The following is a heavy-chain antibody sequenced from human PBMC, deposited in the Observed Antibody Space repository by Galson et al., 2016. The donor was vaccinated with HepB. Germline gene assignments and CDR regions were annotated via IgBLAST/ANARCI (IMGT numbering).Heavy chain of an antibody. D-gene: IGHD1-26*01. Sequence: SLRLSCAGSRFTFSQHAMHWLRQAPGKGLEWVAVICRDGNNKYYADSVKGRFTMSRDNSKNMAYLQMNNLRPDDTALYYCARELRGGSHFTFDLWGQGTLVTVSS. CDR3: ARELRGGSHFTFDL. J-gene: IGHJ4*02. CDR1: RFTFSQHA. V-gene: IGHV3-33*01. CDR2: ICRDGNNK.